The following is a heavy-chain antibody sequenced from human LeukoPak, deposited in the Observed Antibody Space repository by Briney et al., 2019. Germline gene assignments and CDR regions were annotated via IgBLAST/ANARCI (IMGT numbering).Heavy chain of an antibody. CDR2: ISDIGSI. Sequence: SETLSLTCTVSGGSISGYYWSWIRQPPGKGLEWIAYISDIGSINYNPSLKSRVTISLGTSKNQFSLKLSSVTAADTAVYYCAGHHPRNTVDFWGQGTLVTVSS. D-gene: IGHD2/OR15-2a*01. J-gene: IGHJ4*02. V-gene: IGHV4-59*08. CDR3: AGHHPRNTVDF. CDR1: GGSISGYY.